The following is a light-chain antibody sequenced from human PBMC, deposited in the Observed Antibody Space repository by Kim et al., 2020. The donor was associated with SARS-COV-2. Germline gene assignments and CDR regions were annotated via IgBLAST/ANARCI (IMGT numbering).Light chain of an antibody. CDR2: DAS. Sequence: STSVGDRVTITRRTRQVIKTYLAWYQQKPGRPPKPLIYDASTLHRGVPSRYSGSGSETEFTLTISSLQPEDRATYYCQQLHSYPHTFGGETKLDI. V-gene: IGKV1-9*01. CDR3: QQLHSYPHT. J-gene: IGKJ4*01. CDR1: QVIKTY.